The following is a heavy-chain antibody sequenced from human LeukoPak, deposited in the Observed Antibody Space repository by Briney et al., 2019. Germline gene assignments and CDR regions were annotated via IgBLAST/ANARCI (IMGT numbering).Heavy chain of an antibody. J-gene: IGHJ4*02. CDR1: GGSISTYY. D-gene: IGHD5-24*01. CDR2: IYFTGRT. V-gene: IGHV4-59*01. CDR3: AREPASIMATITPPNTFDY. Sequence: SETLSLTCTVSGGSISTYYWSWIRLPPGKGLEWIAYIYFTGRTQYNPSLKSRVTISEDTSKNQFSLRPSSVTPADTAVYYCAREPASIMATITPPNTFDYWGQGTLVTVSS.